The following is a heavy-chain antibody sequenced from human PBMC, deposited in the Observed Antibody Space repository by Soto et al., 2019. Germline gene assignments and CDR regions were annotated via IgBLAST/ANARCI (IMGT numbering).Heavy chain of an antibody. CDR2: IYPGDSDT. Sequence: GESLKISCKASGYNFPSSWIAWVRQMPGKGLEWIGIIYPGDSDTRYSPSLQGRVTMSADKSTSTAYLQLNNLQTSDTAMYYCARHGTSGYWGQGTQVTSPQ. CDR1: GYNFPSSW. CDR3: ARHGTSGY. V-gene: IGHV5-51*01. J-gene: IGHJ4*02.